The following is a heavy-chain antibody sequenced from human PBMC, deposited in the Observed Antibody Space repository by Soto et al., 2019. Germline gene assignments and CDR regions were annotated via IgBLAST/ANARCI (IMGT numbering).Heavy chain of an antibody. Sequence: QVQLHESGPGLVKPSQTLSLTCTVSGGSISSGGYYWTWIRQHPGTGLEWIGYNYYSGITYYNPSLKSRVTISLDTSKNQFSLKLSSVTAADTAVYYCARGSSIAGPYYGMDVWGQGTTVTVSS. V-gene: IGHV4-31*03. CDR1: GGSISSGGYY. CDR2: NYYSGIT. CDR3: ARGSSIAGPYYGMDV. J-gene: IGHJ6*02. D-gene: IGHD6-6*01.